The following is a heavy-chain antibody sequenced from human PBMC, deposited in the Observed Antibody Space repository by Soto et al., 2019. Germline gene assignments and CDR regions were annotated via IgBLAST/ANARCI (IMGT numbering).Heavy chain of an antibody. CDR2: FDPEDGET. Sequence: ASVKVSCKVSGYTLTELSMHWVRQAPGKGLEWMGGFDPEDGETIYAQKFQGRVTMTEDTSTDTAYMELSSLRSEDTAVYYCATASVLMVYATTDAFDIWGQGTMVTVSS. J-gene: IGHJ3*02. V-gene: IGHV1-24*01. CDR3: ATASVLMVYATTDAFDI. CDR1: GYTLTELS. D-gene: IGHD2-8*01.